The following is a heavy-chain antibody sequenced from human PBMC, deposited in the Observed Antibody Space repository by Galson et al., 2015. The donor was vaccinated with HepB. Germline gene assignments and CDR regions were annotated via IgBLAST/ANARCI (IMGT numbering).Heavy chain of an antibody. V-gene: IGHV3-30*18. Sequence: SLRLSCAASGFTFSSYGMHWVRQAPGKGLEWVAVISYDGSNKYYADSVKGRFTISRDNSKNTLYLQMNSLRAEDTAVYYCAKADSSSSFDYWGQGTLVTVSS. CDR1: GFTFSSYG. CDR2: ISYDGSNK. CDR3: AKADSSSSFDY. J-gene: IGHJ4*02. D-gene: IGHD6-6*01.